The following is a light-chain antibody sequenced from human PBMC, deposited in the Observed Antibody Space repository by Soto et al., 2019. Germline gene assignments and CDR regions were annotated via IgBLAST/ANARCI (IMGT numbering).Light chain of an antibody. CDR1: QSVSSSY. CDR3: QQYGSSPQT. CDR2: GAS. V-gene: IGKV3-20*01. Sequence: NVFTQSPGTLSLSPEDRATLSCRASQSVSSSYLAWYQQKPGQAPGLLIYGASSRATGIPDRFSGSGSGTDFTLTISRLEPEDFAVYYCQQYGSSPQTFGQGSKVDIK. J-gene: IGKJ1*01.